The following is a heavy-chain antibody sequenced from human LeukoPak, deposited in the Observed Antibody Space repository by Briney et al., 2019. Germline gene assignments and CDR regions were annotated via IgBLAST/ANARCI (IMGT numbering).Heavy chain of an antibody. CDR1: GGSISSDY. D-gene: IGHD3-10*01. V-gene: IGHV4-59*01. CDR3: ASLNPHYYGSGTDDY. J-gene: IGHJ4*02. CDR2: IYYSGST. Sequence: SETLSLTCTDSGGSISSDYWSWIRQPPGKGLEWIWHIYYSGSTNYNPSPKSRVNISVDTSKIQFSLKLSSVTAADTAVYYCASLNPHYYGSGTDDYWGQGTLVTVSS.